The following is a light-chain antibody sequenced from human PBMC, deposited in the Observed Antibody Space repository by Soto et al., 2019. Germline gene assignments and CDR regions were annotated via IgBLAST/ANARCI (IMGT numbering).Light chain of an antibody. J-gene: IGKJ4*01. CDR3: QQYGSSPLT. CDR1: QSVSSSY. V-gene: IGKV3-20*01. CDR2: GAF. Sequence: EIVLTQSPGTLYLSPGERDTLSCRASQSVSSSYLAWYQQQPGQAPRLLIYGAFSRATGIPHRFSGSGSGTDFTLTISRLEPEDFAVYYGQQYGSSPLTFGGGTKVEI.